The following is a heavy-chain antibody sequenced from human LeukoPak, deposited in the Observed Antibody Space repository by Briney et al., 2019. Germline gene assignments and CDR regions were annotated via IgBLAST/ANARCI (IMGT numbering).Heavy chain of an antibody. CDR1: GFTVSSNY. CDR3: AKSYSNSWYYFDY. D-gene: IGHD6-13*01. Sequence: PGGSLRLSCAASGFTVSSNYMSWVRQAPGKGLEWVSVIYSGGSTYYVDSVKGRFTISRDNSKNTLYLQMNSLRAEDTAVFYCAKSYSNSWYYFDYWGQGTLVTVSS. V-gene: IGHV3-53*01. J-gene: IGHJ4*02. CDR2: IYSGGST.